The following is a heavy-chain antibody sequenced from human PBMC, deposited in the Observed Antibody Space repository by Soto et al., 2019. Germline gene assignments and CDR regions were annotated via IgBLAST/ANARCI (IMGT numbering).Heavy chain of an antibody. J-gene: IGHJ5*02. D-gene: IGHD3-10*01. V-gene: IGHV3-74*01. Sequence: EVQLVESGGGLVQPGGSLRLSCAASGFTFSTYWMHWVRQAPEKGLVWVSRIKGDASTTSYADSVQGRVTISRDNAKNTLSLQMNRLRDDDDTAVYSCARGGLKSYWFDPWGQGARVTVAS. CDR2: IKGDASTT. CDR1: GFTFSTYW. CDR3: ARGGLKSYWFDP.